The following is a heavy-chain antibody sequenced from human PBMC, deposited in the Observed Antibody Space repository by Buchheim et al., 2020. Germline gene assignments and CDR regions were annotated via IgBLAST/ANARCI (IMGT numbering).Heavy chain of an antibody. V-gene: IGHV3-15*01. J-gene: IGHJ4*02. D-gene: IGHD1-1*01. Sequence: EVQLVESGGGLVKPGGSLRLSCAASGFIFSNAWMSWVRQVPGPGLDWVGRIKSKRDGGTIDSAAPVKGRFTLSRDDSRNTLYLEMNSLKTEDTAVYYCTTEKQKADVSNGFNCWGQGTL. CDR3: TTEKQKADVSNGFNC. CDR2: IKSKRDGGTI. CDR1: GFIFSNAW.